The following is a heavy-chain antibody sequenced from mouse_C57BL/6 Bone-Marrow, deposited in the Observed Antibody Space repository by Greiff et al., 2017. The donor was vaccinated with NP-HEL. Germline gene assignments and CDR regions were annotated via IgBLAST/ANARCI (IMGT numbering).Heavy chain of an antibody. J-gene: IGHJ3*01. CDR1: GFNIKNTY. CDR2: IDPANGHT. CDR3: ASPGLRQRAWFAY. V-gene: IGHV14-3*01. Sequence: LVESVAELVRPGASVKLSCTASGFNIKNTYMHWVKQRPEQGLEWIGRIDPANGHTTYAPKFQGKATITADTSSNTAYLQLSSLTSEDTAIYYCASPGLRQRAWFAYWGQGTLVTVS. D-gene: IGHD2-4*01.